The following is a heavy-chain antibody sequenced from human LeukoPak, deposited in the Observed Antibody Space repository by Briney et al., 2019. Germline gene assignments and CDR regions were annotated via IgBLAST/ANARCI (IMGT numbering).Heavy chain of an antibody. V-gene: IGHV3-23*01. CDR2: ISGSGGIT. CDR3: AKLRMVRGVFTDYYFDY. Sequence: GGSLRLSCVASRFTLSAYAMCCVRDAPGEGVWWVSSISGSGGITYYAESVKGRFTIDRDNSKNTLYLQMSSLRGEDTAVYYCAKLRMVRGVFTDYYFDYWGQGTLVTVSS. CDR1: RFTLSAYA. D-gene: IGHD3-10*01. J-gene: IGHJ4*02.